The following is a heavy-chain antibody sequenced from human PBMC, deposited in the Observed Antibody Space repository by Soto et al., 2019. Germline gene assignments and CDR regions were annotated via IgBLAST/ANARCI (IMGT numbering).Heavy chain of an antibody. CDR3: AHRPPYYYEREFDY. V-gene: IGHV2-5*02. D-gene: IGHD3-22*01. CDR2: IYWDDDK. Sequence: QITLKESGPTLVKPTQTLTLTCTFSGFSLSTSGVGVGWIRQPPGKALEWLALIYWDDDKRYSPSLKSRLTITKDTSKNQVVLTMTNMDPVDTATYYCAHRPPYYYEREFDYWGQGTLVTVSS. CDR1: GFSLSTSGVG. J-gene: IGHJ4*02.